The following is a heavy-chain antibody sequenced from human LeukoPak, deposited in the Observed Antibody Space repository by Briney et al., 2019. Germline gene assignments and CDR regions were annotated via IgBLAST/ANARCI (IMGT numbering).Heavy chain of an antibody. CDR3: ARHAYGLGTPRCWFDP. V-gene: IGHV5-51*01. D-gene: IGHD3-10*01. CDR2: IFPGDSDT. CDR1: GYTFTEHW. J-gene: IGHJ5*02. Sequence: GESLKISCKVSGYTFTEHWIGWVRLTPGKGLEYVGMIFPGDSDTRYNPSFQGQVTISADNSINTAYLQWRSLKISDTATYFCARHAYGLGTPRCWFDPWGQGTRIIVSS.